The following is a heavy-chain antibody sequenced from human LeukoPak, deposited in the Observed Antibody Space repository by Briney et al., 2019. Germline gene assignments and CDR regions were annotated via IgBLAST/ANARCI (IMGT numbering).Heavy chain of an antibody. CDR2: ISGSGGST. CDR3: ATLSDAVAAAGTRNY. J-gene: IGHJ4*02. V-gene: IGHV3-23*01. Sequence: GGSLRLSCAASGFTFTTYAMSWVRQAPGMGLEWVSVISGSGGSTYYADSVKGRFTISRDNSKNTLYLQMSSLRAEDTAVYYCATLSDAVAAAGTRNYWGQGTLVTVSS. D-gene: IGHD6-13*01. CDR1: GFTFTTYA.